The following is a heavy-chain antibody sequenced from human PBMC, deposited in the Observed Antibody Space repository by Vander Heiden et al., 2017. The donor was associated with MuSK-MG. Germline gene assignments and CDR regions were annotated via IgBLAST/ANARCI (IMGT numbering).Heavy chain of an antibody. V-gene: IGHV1-18*01. CDR3: ARWVSLSMLVNGENWFDP. Sequence: QVQLVQSGAEVKKPGASVKVSCKASGYTFTTYGISWVRQAPGQGLEWMGWISASNGHTNYAQNLQGRVTMTTDTSTSTAYMELRSLRSDDTAVYYCARWVSLSMLVNGENWFDPWGQGTLVTVSS. CDR1: GYTFTTYG. D-gene: IGHD2-8*01. CDR2: ISASNGHT. J-gene: IGHJ5*02.